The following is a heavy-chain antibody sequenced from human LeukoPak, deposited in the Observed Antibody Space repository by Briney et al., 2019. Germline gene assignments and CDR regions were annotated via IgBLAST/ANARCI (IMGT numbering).Heavy chain of an antibody. CDR3: VRDWELRYSQGGFDY. J-gene: IGHJ4*02. Sequence: ASVKVSCKASGYSSIVYYIHWVRQAPAQGLEWMGWINPRSGETHYAQQFQGRLTMTRDTSISTAYMELSRLTSDDTAVYFCVRDWELRYSQGGFDYWGQGTLFTVSS. CDR1: GYSSIVYY. CDR2: INPRSGET. V-gene: IGHV1-2*02. D-gene: IGHD3-10*01.